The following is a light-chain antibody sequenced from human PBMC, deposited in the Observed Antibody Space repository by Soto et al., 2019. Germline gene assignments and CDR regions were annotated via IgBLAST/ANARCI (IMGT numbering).Light chain of an antibody. V-gene: IGLV1-40*01. CDR1: SSNIGAGFD. Sequence: QSALTQPASVSGSPGQAITLSCTGSSSNIGAGFDVHWYQHLPGTAPKLLISHNNNRPSGVPDRFSGSKSGTSASLAITGLQADDEAVYYCQSRDSSLSSSWVFGGGTKLTVL. CDR2: HNN. CDR3: QSRDSSLSSSWV. J-gene: IGLJ3*02.